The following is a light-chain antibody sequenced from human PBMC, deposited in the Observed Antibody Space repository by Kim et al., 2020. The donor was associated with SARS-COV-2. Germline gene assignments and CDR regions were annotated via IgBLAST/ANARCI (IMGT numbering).Light chain of an antibody. V-gene: IGLV4-60*03. CDR1: HGHSKYL. J-gene: IGLJ2*01. CDR3: ETWDIDTRV. Sequence: SVKLNCTLSHGHSKYLNSWHQQHPGKAPRYVMKLEDAGKFYKGSGVADLFSGSSSGADRSLPISNLQSEDEADYYCETWDIDTRVFGGGTQVTVL. CDR2: LEDAGKF.